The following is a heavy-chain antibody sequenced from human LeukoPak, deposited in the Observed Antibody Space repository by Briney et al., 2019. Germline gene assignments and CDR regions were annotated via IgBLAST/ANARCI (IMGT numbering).Heavy chain of an antibody. CDR1: GGSISSGGYY. CDR3: GRLGSGWYVSV. Sequence: PSQTLSLTCTVSGGSISSGGYYWSWIRQHPGKGLEWIGYIYYSGSTNYNPSLKNRVTISLDTSKNQFSLKLTSVTAADTAVYFCGRLGSGWYVSVWGQGTLVTVSS. CDR2: IYYSGST. D-gene: IGHD6-19*01. V-gene: IGHV4-31*03. J-gene: IGHJ4*02.